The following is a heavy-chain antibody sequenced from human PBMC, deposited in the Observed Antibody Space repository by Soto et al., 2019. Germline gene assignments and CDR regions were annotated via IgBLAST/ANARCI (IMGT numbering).Heavy chain of an antibody. D-gene: IGHD3-22*01. CDR1: GGSISSYY. V-gene: IGHV4-59*01. J-gene: IGHJ2*01. Sequence: PSETLSLTCTVSGGSISSYYWSWIRQPPGKGLEWIGYIYYSGSTNYNPSLKSRVTISVDTSKNQFSLKLSSVTAADTAVYYCARYRNYYDSSGYYAFFGSDWYFDLWGRGTLVTVSS. CDR3: ARYRNYYDSSGYYAFFGSDWYFDL. CDR2: IYYSGST.